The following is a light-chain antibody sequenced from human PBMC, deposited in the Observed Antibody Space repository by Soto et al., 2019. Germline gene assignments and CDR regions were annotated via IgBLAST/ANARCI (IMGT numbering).Light chain of an antibody. CDR3: CSYAGSSTARLYV. Sequence: SALTQPASVSGSPGQSITISCTGTSSDVGSYNLVSWYQQHPGKAPKLMIYEVSKRPSGVSNRFSGSKSGNTASLTISGLQAEDEADYYCCSYAGSSTARLYVFGTGTKVTVL. CDR2: EVS. V-gene: IGLV2-23*02. J-gene: IGLJ1*01. CDR1: SSDVGSYNL.